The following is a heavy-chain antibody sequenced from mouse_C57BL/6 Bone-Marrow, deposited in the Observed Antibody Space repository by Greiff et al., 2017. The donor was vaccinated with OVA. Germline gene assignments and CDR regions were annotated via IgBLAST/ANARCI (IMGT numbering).Heavy chain of an antibody. Sequence: QVQLKQPGTELVKPGASVKLSCKASGYTFTSYWMHWVKQRPGQGLEWIGNINPSNGGTNYNEKFKSKATLTVDKSSSTAYMQLSSLTSEDSAGYECARYLITKVGEGFAYWGQGTLVTVSA. V-gene: IGHV1-53*01. J-gene: IGHJ3*01. D-gene: IGHD1-1*01. CDR1: GYTFTSYW. CDR2: INPSNGGT. CDR3: ARYLITKVGEGFAY.